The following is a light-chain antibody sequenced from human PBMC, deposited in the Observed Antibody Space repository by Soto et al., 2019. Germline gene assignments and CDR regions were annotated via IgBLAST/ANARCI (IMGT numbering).Light chain of an antibody. CDR1: SSDVGSYNL. Sequence: QSALTQPASVSGSPGQSITISCTGTSSDVGSYNLVSWYQQHPGKAPKLMIYEGSKRPSGVSNHFSGSKSGNTASLTISGLQAEDEADYYCCSYAGSSTPWVFGGGTQLTVL. J-gene: IGLJ3*02. CDR2: EGS. V-gene: IGLV2-23*01. CDR3: CSYAGSSTPWV.